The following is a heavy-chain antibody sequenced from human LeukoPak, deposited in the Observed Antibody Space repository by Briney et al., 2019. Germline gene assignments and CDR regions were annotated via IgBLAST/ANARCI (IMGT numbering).Heavy chain of an antibody. V-gene: IGHV1-69*13. CDR2: IIPIFGTA. CDR1: GGTFSSYA. Sequence: SVKVSCKASGGTFSSYAISWVRQAPGQGLEWMGGIIPIFGTANYAQKFQGRVTITADESTSTAYMELSGLRSEDTAVYYCARDLLGYCSSTSCPRTGYGMDVWGKGTTVTVSS. D-gene: IGHD2-2*01. CDR3: ARDLLGYCSSTSCPRTGYGMDV. J-gene: IGHJ6*04.